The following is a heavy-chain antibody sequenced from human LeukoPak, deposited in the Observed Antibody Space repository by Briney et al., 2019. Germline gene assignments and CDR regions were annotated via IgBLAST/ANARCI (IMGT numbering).Heavy chain of an antibody. CDR1: GFSSYG. V-gene: IGHV3-33*01. CDR3: ARDGFSSSWYGRALDY. Sequence: PGGSQRLSCAASGFSSYGMHWVRQAPGKGLEWVAVIWYDKSNKYYADSVKGRFTISRDNSRNTLYLQMNSLRAEDTAVYYCARDGFSSSWYGRALDYWGQGTLVTVSS. J-gene: IGHJ4*02. CDR2: IWYDKSNK. D-gene: IGHD6-13*01.